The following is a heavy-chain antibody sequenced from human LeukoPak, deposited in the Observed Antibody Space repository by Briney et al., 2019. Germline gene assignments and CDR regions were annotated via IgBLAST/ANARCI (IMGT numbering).Heavy chain of an antibody. D-gene: IGHD2/OR15-2a*01. CDR2: IDGEGSAK. CDR3: AREYFYTFDY. V-gene: IGHV3-7*04. Sequence: PGGSQRLPCAASGFSFSTYWMAWVRQAPAKGLECVATIDGEGSAKDYVDSVKDRFTISRENGKNSLFLQMDSLTAEDTAVYYCAREYFYTFDYWGEGTLVSVFS. CDR1: GFSFSTYW. J-gene: IGHJ4*02.